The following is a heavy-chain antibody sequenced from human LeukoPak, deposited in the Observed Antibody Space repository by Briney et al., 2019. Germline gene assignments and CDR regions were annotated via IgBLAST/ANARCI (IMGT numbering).Heavy chain of an antibody. Sequence: SETLSLTCAVYGGSFSGYYWSWIRQPPGKGLEWIGEINHSGSTNYNPSLKSRVTISVDTSKNQFSLKLSSVTAADTAVYYCARDNDSRDPPHFDYWGQGTLVTVSS. CDR3: ARDNDSRDPPHFDY. CDR1: GGSFSGYY. D-gene: IGHD3-16*01. J-gene: IGHJ4*02. V-gene: IGHV4-34*01. CDR2: INHSGST.